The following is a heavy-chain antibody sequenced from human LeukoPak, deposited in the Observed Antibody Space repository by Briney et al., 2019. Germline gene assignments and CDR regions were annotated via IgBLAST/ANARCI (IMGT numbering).Heavy chain of an antibody. CDR3: ARYGDYVGSFDY. J-gene: IGHJ4*02. D-gene: IGHD4-17*01. Sequence: SGPTLVTPTQTLTLTCTFSGFSLTTSGVTVGWIRQPPGKALEWLAFIYWDDDKRYSPSLKSRLTITKGTSKNQVVLTMTNMDPVDTATYYCARYGDYVGSFDYWGQGTLVTVSS. CDR2: IYWDDDK. CDR1: GFSLTTSGVT. V-gene: IGHV2-5*02.